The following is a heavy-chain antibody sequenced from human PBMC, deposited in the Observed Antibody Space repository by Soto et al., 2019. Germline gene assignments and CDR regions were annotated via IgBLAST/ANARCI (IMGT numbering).Heavy chain of an antibody. CDR1: GDSISRYS. D-gene: IGHD2-21*01. CDR2: IHYNGNT. Sequence: SESLSLTCTVSGDSISRYSWSWIRQPPGKGLEWIGNIHYNGNTKYSPSLKSRVTMSVDTSKNHFSLKLISVTTADTAVYFCAREGNLGRLIQPLDSWGQGTLVTVSS. CDR3: AREGNLGRLIQPLDS. J-gene: IGHJ4*02. V-gene: IGHV4-59*01.